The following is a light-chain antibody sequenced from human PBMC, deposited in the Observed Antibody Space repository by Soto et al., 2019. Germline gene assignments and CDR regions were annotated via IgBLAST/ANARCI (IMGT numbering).Light chain of an antibody. J-gene: IGKJ5*01. CDR3: QQYNKWPIT. Sequence: EIVLTQSPATLSVSPGEGATLSCRASQSVGSLLAWYQPKPGQAPRLLIYRASTRAAGLPDRFSGSGSETDFTLTISSLQSEDFAVYYCQQYNKWPITFGQGTRLEIK. CDR2: RAS. CDR1: QSVGSL. V-gene: IGKV3-15*01.